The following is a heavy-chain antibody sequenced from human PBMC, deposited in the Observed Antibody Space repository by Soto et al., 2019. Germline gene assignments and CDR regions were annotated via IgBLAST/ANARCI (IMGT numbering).Heavy chain of an antibody. J-gene: IGHJ4*02. Sequence: EVQLVESGGCLVQPGRSLRLSCAASGFTFDDYAMHWVRQAPGKGLEWVSGISWNSGSIGYADSVKGRFTISRDNAKNSLYLQMNSLRAEDTALYYCASEGGYWGQGTLVTVSS. D-gene: IGHD3-16*01. CDR2: ISWNSGSI. CDR1: GFTFDDYA. CDR3: ASEGGY. V-gene: IGHV3-9*01.